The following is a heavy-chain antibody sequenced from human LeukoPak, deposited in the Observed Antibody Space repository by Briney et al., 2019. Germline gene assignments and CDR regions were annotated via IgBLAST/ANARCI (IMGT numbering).Heavy chain of an antibody. D-gene: IGHD4/OR15-4a*01. CDR2: IYYSGST. Sequence: PSETLSLTCTVSGGSISSYYWSWIRQPPGKGLEWIGYIYYSGSTNYNPSLKSRVTISVDTSKNQFSLKLSSVTAADTAVYYCAVKGALDAFDIWGQGTMVTVSS. CDR1: GGSISSYY. CDR3: AVKGALDAFDI. V-gene: IGHV4-59*01. J-gene: IGHJ3*02.